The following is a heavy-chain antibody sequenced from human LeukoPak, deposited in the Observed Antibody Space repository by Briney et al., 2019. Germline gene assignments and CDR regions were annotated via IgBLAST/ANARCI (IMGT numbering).Heavy chain of an antibody. D-gene: IGHD5-24*01. CDR1: GFTFSSYE. J-gene: IGHJ6*03. CDR3: AKDRLQLQYYYYYMDV. Sequence: GGSLRLSCAASGFTFSSYEMNWVRQAPGKGLEWVSYISSSGSTIYYADSVKGRFTISRDNAKNSLYLQMNSLRAEDTAVYYCAKDRLQLQYYYYYMDVWGKGTTVTISS. CDR2: ISSSGSTI. V-gene: IGHV3-48*03.